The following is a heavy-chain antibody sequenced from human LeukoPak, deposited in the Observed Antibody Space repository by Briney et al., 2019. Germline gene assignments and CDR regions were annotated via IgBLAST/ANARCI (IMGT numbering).Heavy chain of an antibody. J-gene: IGHJ4*02. CDR2: IYYSGTT. CDR1: GGSISSSPYY. Sequence: SETLSLTCTVSGGSISSSPYYWGWIRQPPGKGLEWIGSIYYSGTTHYSPSLESRVTISLDTSKNQFSLKLISVTAADTAVYYCARGVGSGYTDYWGQGALVPVSS. CDR3: ARGVGSGYTDY. D-gene: IGHD3-22*01. V-gene: IGHV4-39*07.